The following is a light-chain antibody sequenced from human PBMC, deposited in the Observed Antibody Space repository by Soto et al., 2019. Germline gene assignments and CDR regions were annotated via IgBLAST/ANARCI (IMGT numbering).Light chain of an antibody. CDR2: AAS. CDR1: QGIRND. J-gene: IGKJ1*01. CDR3: LQHNNYPRT. V-gene: IGKV1-17*01. Sequence: DIQMTQSPSSLSASVGDRVTITCRASQGIRNDLAWYQQKPGKAPKRLIYAASSLPSGVPSWFSGSGSGTEFTLTISSLQPEDFATYYCLQHNNYPRTFGQGTKVDIK.